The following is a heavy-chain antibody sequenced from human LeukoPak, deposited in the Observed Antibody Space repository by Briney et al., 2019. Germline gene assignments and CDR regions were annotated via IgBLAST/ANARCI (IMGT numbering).Heavy chain of an antibody. V-gene: IGHV3-9*01. J-gene: IGHJ6*02. CDR1: GFTFDDYA. D-gene: IGHD3-10*01. Sequence: TGGSLRLSCAASGFTFDDYAMHWVRQAPGKGLEWVSGISWNSGSIGYADSVKGRFTISRGNAKNSLYLQMNSLRAEDTALYYCAKDYGSGSDYYYYGMDVWGQGTTVTVSS. CDR3: AKDYGSGSDYYYYGMDV. CDR2: ISWNSGSI.